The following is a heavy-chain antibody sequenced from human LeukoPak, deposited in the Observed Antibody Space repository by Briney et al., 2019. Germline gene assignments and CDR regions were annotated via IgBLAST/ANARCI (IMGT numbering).Heavy chain of an antibody. J-gene: IGHJ4*02. CDR3: ARGYYYDSSGYDPFGDY. CDR2: IQSDGSST. D-gene: IGHD3-22*01. CDR1: GFTFSNYW. V-gene: IGHV3-74*01. Sequence: PGGSLRPSCAASGFTFSNYWMHWVRQAPGKGLMWVSRIQSDGSSTDYADSVKGRFTISRDNAKNTLYLQMHSLRAEDTAVYYCARGYYYDSSGYDPFGDYWGQGTLVTVSS.